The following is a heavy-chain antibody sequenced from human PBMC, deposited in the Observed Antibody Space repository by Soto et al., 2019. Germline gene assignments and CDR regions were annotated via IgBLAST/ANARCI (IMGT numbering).Heavy chain of an antibody. D-gene: IGHD6-19*01. CDR3: ARGPVAGDYFDY. V-gene: IGHV4-34*01. J-gene: IGHJ4*02. CDR2: INHSGST. Sequence: SETLSLTCAVYGGSFSGYYWSWIRQPPGKGLEWIGEINHSGSTNYNPSLKSRVTISVDTSKNQFSLKLSSVTAADTAVYYCARGPVAGDYFDYWGQGTLVTVSS. CDR1: GGSFSGYY.